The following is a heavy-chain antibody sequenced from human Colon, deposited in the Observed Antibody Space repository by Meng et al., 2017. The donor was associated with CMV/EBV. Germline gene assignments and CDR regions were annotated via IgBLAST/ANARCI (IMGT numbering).Heavy chain of an antibody. J-gene: IGHJ4*02. CDR2: VYYTGST. V-gene: IGHV4-39*01. D-gene: IGHD3-16*01. Sequence: SATLSLTCPVSGGSISSSIHYWGWIRQPPGQGLECIGSVYYTGSTYYNPSLRSRVAIFVDTSKNQFSLKLNSMTAADTAVYYCGGGWRPGGYFDPWGQGILVTVSS. CDR1: GGSISSSIHY. CDR3: GGGWRPGGYFDP.